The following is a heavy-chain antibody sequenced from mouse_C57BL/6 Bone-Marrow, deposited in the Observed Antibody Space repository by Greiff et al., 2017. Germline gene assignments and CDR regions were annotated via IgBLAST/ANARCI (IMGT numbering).Heavy chain of an antibody. V-gene: IGHV1-55*01. CDR1: GYTFTSYW. Sequence: QVQLQQSGAELVKPGASVKMSCKASGYTFTSYWITWVKQRPGQGLEWIGDIYPGSGSTNYNEKFKSKATLTVDTSSSTAYMQLSSLTSEDSAVYYCARYCCSSYAMDYWGQGTSVTVSS. J-gene: IGHJ4*01. CDR2: IYPGSGST. CDR3: ARYCCSSYAMDY. D-gene: IGHD1-1*01.